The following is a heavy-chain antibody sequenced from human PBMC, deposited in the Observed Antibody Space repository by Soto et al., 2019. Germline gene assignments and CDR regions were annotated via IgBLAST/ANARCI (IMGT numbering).Heavy chain of an antibody. CDR2: IYYSGST. Sequence: SETLSLTCAVSGGSISSGGYSWSWIRQPPGKGLEWIGSIYYSGSTYYNPSLKSRVTISVDTSKNQFSLKLSSVTAADTAVYYCARLTYYYGSGSYTDAFDIWGQGTMVTVSS. V-gene: IGHV4-30-2*03. J-gene: IGHJ3*02. D-gene: IGHD3-10*01. CDR1: GGSISSGGYS. CDR3: ARLTYYYGSGSYTDAFDI.